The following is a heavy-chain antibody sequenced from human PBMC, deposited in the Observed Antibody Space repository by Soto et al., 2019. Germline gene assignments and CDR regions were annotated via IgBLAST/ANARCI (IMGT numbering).Heavy chain of an antibody. CDR1: GFSFTTDGMG. V-gene: IGHV2-5*02. CDR2: IYWDDDK. J-gene: IGHJ4*02. Sequence: QITLKESGPTLVKPTQTLTLTCTFSGFSFTTDGMGVGWIRPPPGKALEWLALIYWDDDKRYSPSLKSRLIITKDASRNQVVLTLTNMDPADTGTYYCAHLSWAASGTRYYFDYWGQGTLVTVSS. D-gene: IGHD6-13*01. CDR3: AHLSWAASGTRYYFDY.